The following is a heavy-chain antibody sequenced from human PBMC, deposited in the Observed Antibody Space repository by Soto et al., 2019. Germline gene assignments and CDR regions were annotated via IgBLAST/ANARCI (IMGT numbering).Heavy chain of an antibody. CDR3: AREGSYSAYNFAHGIQLWSFDF. D-gene: IGHD5-12*01. Sequence: SETLSLTCTVSGGSINTFYWSWVRQPAGKGLEWIGRIFSSGSTSFNPSLESRVAMSVDTSKNHFSLNLSSVTAADMAVYYCAREGSYSAYNFAHGIQLWSFDFWGQGTMVTVSS. J-gene: IGHJ4*03. V-gene: IGHV4-4*07. CDR1: GGSINTFY. CDR2: IFSSGST.